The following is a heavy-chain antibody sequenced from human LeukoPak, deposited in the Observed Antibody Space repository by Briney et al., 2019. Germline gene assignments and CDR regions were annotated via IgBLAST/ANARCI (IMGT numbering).Heavy chain of an antibody. CDR2: IYTSGST. CDR1: GASISSANYY. J-gene: IGHJ6*03. V-gene: IGHV4-61*02. CDR3: ARASIPNYYYYYMDV. Sequence: SETPSLTCTVSGASISSANYYWNWIRQPAGKGLEWIGRIYTSGSTKYNPSLQSRVTISIDTSKKQFSLKLSSVTAADTAVYYCARASIPNYYYYYMDVWGKGTTVTVSS.